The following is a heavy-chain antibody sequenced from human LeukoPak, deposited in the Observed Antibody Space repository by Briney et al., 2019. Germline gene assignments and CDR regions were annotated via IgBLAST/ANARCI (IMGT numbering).Heavy chain of an antibody. CDR3: ARGGVVVITWAFDI. D-gene: IGHD3-22*01. CDR1: GYTFTGYY. Sequence: RASVKVSCKASGYTFTGYYIHWVRQAPGQGLEWMGWINPNSGGTNYTQKFQGRVTMTRDTSISTAYMELSRLRSDDTAVYYCARGGVVVITWAFDIWGQGTMVTVSS. J-gene: IGHJ3*02. CDR2: INPNSGGT. V-gene: IGHV1-2*02.